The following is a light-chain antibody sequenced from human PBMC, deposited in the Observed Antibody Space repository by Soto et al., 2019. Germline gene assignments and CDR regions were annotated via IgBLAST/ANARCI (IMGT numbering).Light chain of an antibody. J-gene: IGKJ4*01. CDR1: QSVSSS. CDR2: GAS. Sequence: EVVMKQSPATLSVSTGERATLSCRASQSVSSSLAWYQQKPGQAPRLLIYGASTRATGIPAWFSGSGSGTEFTLTISSLQSEDFAVYYCQQYNNWPLTFGGGTKVDIK. CDR3: QQYNNWPLT. V-gene: IGKV3-15*01.